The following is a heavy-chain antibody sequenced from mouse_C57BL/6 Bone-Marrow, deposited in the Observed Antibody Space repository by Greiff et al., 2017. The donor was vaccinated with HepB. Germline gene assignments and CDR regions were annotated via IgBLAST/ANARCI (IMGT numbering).Heavy chain of an antibody. J-gene: IGHJ4*01. V-gene: IGHV2-5*01. CDR2: IWRGGST. CDR3: AKMGITTVVEGAMDY. D-gene: IGHD1-1*01. Sequence: VQLQESGPGLVQPSQSLSITCTVSGFSLTSYGVHWVRQSPGKGLEWLGVIWRGGSTDYNAAFMSRLSITKDNSKSQVFFKMNSLQADDTAIYYWAKMGITTVVEGAMDYWGQGTSVTVSS. CDR1: GFSLTSYG.